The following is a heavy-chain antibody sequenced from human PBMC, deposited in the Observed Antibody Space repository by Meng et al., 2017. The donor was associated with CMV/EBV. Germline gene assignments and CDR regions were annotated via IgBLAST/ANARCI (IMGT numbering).Heavy chain of an antibody. Sequence: SVPGGAISNYNWSWIRQPPGKGLEWIGYIYNSGSTNYNPSLKSRVTISLDTSKKQFFLRLSSVTAADTAMYYCARDPRRGYSYGFDFWGQGTLVTVSS. J-gene: IGHJ4*02. D-gene: IGHD5-18*01. CDR1: GGAISNYN. CDR3: ARDPRRGYSYGFDF. V-gene: IGHV4-59*01. CDR2: IYNSGST.